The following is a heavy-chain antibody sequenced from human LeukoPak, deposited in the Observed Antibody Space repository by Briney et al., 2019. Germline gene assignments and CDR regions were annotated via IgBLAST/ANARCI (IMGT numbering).Heavy chain of an antibody. CDR1: GYSISSGYY. D-gene: IGHD2-2*01. J-gene: IGHJ4*02. V-gene: IGHV4-38-2*02. Sequence: SETLSLTCTVSGYSISSGYYWGWIRQPPGKGLEWIGSIYHSGSTYYNPSLKSRVTISVDTSKNQFSLKLSSVTAADTAVYYCARDRLSYCSSTSCYWEGYDYWGQGTLVTVSS. CDR3: ARDRLSYCSSTSCYWEGYDY. CDR2: IYHSGST.